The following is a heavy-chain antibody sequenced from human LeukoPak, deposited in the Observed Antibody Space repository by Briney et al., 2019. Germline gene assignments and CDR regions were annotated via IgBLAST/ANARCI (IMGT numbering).Heavy chain of an antibody. D-gene: IGHD3-10*01. CDR3: ARGPRLWFGELSKYYFDY. Sequence: SETLSLTCAVYGGSFSGYYWSWIRQPPGKGLEWIGEINHSVSTNYNPSLKSRVTISVDTSKNQFSLKLSSVTAADTAVYYCARGPRLWFGELSKYYFDYWGQGTLVTVSS. J-gene: IGHJ4*02. CDR1: GGSFSGYY. CDR2: INHSVST. V-gene: IGHV4-34*01.